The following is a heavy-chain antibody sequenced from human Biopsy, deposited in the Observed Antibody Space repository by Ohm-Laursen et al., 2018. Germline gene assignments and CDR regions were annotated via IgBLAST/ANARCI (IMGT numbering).Heavy chain of an antibody. CDR1: GYIFTSYY. D-gene: IGHD6-19*01. Sequence: VASVKVSCKPSGYIFTSYYIHWVRQAPGQGLEWMASINPSGGSTTYAQRFQGRLIMTRDTSTSSIYMELSSLRSEDTAIYFCARAVAGTGGVFDSWGQGTLVTVSS. J-gene: IGHJ4*02. CDR3: ARAVAGTGGVFDS. CDR2: INPSGGST. V-gene: IGHV1-46*01.